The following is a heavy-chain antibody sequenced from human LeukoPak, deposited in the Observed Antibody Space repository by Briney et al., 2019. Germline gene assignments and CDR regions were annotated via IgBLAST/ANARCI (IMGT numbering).Heavy chain of an antibody. CDR2: INPSSGGT. D-gene: IGHD1-26*01. CDR3: ASSGSSIQFDP. J-gene: IGHJ5*02. V-gene: IGHV1-2*02. CDR1: GYSFTSYY. Sequence: ASVKVSCKTSGYSFTSYYIHWARQAPGQGLEWVGWINPSSGGTEYAQKFQGRVTMTGDTSISIVYMELSSLRSDDTAVYYCASSGSSIQFDPWGQGTLVTVSS.